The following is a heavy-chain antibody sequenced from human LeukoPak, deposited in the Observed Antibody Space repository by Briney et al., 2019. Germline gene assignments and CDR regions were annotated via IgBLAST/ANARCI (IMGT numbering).Heavy chain of an antibody. Sequence: GGSLRLSCAASGFTFSSYAMHWVRQAPGKGLEWVAVISYDGSNKYYADSVKGRFTNSRDNSKNTLYLQMNSLRAEDTAVYYCARPAGHGYNYYYYGMDVWGQGTTVTVSS. CDR2: ISYDGSNK. CDR3: ARPAGHGYNYYYYGMDV. CDR1: GFTFSSYA. V-gene: IGHV3-30-3*01. D-gene: IGHD5-18*01. J-gene: IGHJ6*02.